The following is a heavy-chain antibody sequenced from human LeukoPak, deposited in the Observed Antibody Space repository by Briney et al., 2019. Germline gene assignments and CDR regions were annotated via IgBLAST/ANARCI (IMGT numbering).Heavy chain of an antibody. CDR3: ARGYTSGWLYFDY. Sequence: PGGSLRLSCAASGFTFSSYAMSWVRQAPGKGLEWVSAISGSGGSTYYADSVEGRFTISRDNSKNTLFLQMNSLRAEDTAVYYCARGYTSGWLYFDYWGQGTLVTVSS. CDR2: ISGSGGST. J-gene: IGHJ4*02. D-gene: IGHD6-19*01. CDR1: GFTFSSYA. V-gene: IGHV3-23*01.